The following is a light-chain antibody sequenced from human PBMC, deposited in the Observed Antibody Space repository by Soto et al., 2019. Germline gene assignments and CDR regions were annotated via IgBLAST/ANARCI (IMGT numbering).Light chain of an antibody. J-gene: IGLJ1*01. CDR1: SEHSSYT. CDR2: VNSDGSH. V-gene: IGLV4-69*01. CDR3: QTWGTGIQV. Sequence: QPVLTQSPSASASLGASVKLTCTLSSEHSSYTIAWHQQQPQKGPRYLMKVNSDGSHSKGDGIPDRFSGSSSGAERYLTISSLQSEDEADYYCQTWGTGIQVYGAGTKLTVL.